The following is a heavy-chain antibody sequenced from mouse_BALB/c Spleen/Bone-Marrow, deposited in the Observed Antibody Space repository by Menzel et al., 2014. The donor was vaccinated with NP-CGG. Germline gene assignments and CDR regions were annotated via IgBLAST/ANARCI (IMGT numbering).Heavy chain of an antibody. CDR2: INPSNGGT. V-gene: IGHV1S81*02. CDR1: GYTFXSYY. CDR3: TRSNGNWFAY. D-gene: IGHD2-1*01. Sequence: QVQLQQSGAELVEPGASVKLSCKASGYTFXSYYMYWVKQRPGQGLEWIGEINPSNGGTNFNEKFKNKATLTVDKSSSTAYMQLSSLIFEDSAVYYCTRSNGNWFAYWGQGTLVTVSA. J-gene: IGHJ3*01.